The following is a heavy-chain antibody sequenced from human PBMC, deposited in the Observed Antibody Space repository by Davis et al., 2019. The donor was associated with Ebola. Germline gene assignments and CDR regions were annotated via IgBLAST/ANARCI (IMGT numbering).Heavy chain of an antibody. CDR1: GHSLTELS. V-gene: IGHV1-24*01. Sequence: AASVKVSCKVSGHSLTELSIHWVRQALGKGREWMGTFDPEDGETIYAERFQGRVTMTGDTSTDTTYMELSSLRSEDTAVYYCATRIAVAGTILRVYWFDRWGQGTLVTVSS. D-gene: IGHD6-19*01. CDR3: ATRIAVAGTILRVYWFDR. CDR2: FDPEDGET. J-gene: IGHJ5*02.